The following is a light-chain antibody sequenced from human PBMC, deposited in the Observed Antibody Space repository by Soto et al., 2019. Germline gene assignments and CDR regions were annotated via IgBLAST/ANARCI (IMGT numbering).Light chain of an antibody. CDR3: QQRGNLPVT. J-gene: IGKJ1*01. CDR2: DAS. CDR1: QSVGSY. Sequence: EIVLTQSPATLSLSPGERATLSCRASQSVGSYFAWYQQKPGQAPRLLIYDASNRATGIPARFSGSGSGTDFPLTISSLEPDDFAVYYCQQRGNLPVTVGQGTRVDIK. V-gene: IGKV3-11*01.